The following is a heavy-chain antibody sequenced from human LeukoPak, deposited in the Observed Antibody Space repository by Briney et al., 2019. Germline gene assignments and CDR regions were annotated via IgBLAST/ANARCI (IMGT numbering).Heavy chain of an antibody. CDR1: GGSITYYY. J-gene: IGHJ3*01. Sequence: SETLSLTCSVSGGSITYYYCNWIRQAPGKGLEWIGYIYTSGSTNYNPSLKSRVTMSVDTSNNQVSLKLSSVTAADTAMYYCAKWGDAFDLWGQGTMVTVSS. CDR2: IYTSGST. V-gene: IGHV4-4*09. D-gene: IGHD2-8*01. CDR3: AKWGDAFDL.